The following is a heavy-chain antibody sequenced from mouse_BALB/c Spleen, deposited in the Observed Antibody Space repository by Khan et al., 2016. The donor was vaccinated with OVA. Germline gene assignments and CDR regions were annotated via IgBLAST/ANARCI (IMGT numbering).Heavy chain of an antibody. J-gene: IGHJ3*01. CDR1: GFTFSSYS. CDR3: ASYVTGSFDY. D-gene: IGHD4-1*01. Sequence: EVQLVESGGDLVKPGGSLKLSCAASGFTFSSYSMSWVRQTPDKRLEWVATISSAGDYTYYPDSVKGRFTISRDNAKNTLYLQMSSLKSEDTAMYYCASYVTGSFDYWGQGTLVTVSA. V-gene: IGHV5-6*01. CDR2: ISSAGDYT.